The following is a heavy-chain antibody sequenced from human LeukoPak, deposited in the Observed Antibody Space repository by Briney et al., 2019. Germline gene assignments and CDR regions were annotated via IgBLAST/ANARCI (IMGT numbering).Heavy chain of an antibody. J-gene: IGHJ4*02. CDR1: GFTFSSYS. CDR2: ISSSSSYI. Sequence: GGSLRLSCAASGFTFSSYSMNWVRQAPGKVLEWVSFISSSSSYIYYADSVKGRFTISRDDAKTSLYLQMNSLRAEDTAVYYCARSGGYYFDYWGQGTLVTVSS. D-gene: IGHD2-15*01. V-gene: IGHV3-21*05. CDR3: ARSGGYYFDY.